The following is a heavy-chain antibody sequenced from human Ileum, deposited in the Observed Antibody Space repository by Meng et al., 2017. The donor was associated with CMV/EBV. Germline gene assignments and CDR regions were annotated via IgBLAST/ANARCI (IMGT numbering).Heavy chain of an antibody. V-gene: IGHV3-74*01. D-gene: IGHD3-10*01. CDR2: INSDGSST. Sequence: GESLKISCAASGFTFSSYWMHWVRQTPGKGLVWVARINSDGSSTSYEDSVKGRFTISRDNAKNTVYLQMNSLRAEDTTVYYCARSMVEALYYYYGIDVWGQGTTVTVSS. CDR1: GFTFSSYW. CDR3: ARSMVEALYYYYGIDV. J-gene: IGHJ6*02.